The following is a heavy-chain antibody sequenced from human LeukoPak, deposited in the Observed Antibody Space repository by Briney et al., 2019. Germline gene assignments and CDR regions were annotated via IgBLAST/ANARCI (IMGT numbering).Heavy chain of an antibody. CDR3: ARVVILYCSGGSCYGYYGMDV. Sequence: PSETLSLTCTVSGYSISSGYYWGWIRQPPGEGLEWIGSIYHSGSTYYNPSLKSRVTISVDTSKNQFSLKLSSVTAADTAVYYCARVVILYCSGGSCYGYYGMDVWGQGTTVTVSS. J-gene: IGHJ6*02. D-gene: IGHD2-15*01. V-gene: IGHV4-38-2*02. CDR2: IYHSGST. CDR1: GYSISSGYY.